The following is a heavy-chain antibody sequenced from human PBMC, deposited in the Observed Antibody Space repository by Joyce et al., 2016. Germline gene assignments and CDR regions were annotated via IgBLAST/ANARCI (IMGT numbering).Heavy chain of an antibody. Sequence: EVQLVEAGGALVQPGGSLRLSCAASGFTFSAYEIHWVRQTTGKGLWWVSAIGTAGDPYYAGSVKGRFTISRENAKSSLFLQMNSLRAEDTAVYYCARERGGGMSAFDIWGQGTMVTVSS. D-gene: IGHD3-16*01. J-gene: IGHJ3*02. CDR1: GFTFSAYE. CDR2: IGTAGDP. V-gene: IGHV3-13*05. CDR3: ARERGGGMSAFDI.